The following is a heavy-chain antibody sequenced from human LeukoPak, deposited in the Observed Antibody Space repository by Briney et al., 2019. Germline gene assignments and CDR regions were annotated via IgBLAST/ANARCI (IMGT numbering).Heavy chain of an antibody. CDR1: GFSLSTSGVG. J-gene: IGHJ4*02. V-gene: IGHV2-5*01. CDR2: IYWNDDK. CDR3: AHSSRYEFWSGYYNENFDY. Sequence: KESGPTLVKPTQTLTLTCTFSGFSLSTSGVGVGWIRQPPGKALEWLALIYWNDDKRYSPSLKSRLTITKDTSKNQVVLTMTNMDPVDTATYYCAHSSRYEFWSGYYNENFDYWGQGTLVTVSS. D-gene: IGHD3-3*01.